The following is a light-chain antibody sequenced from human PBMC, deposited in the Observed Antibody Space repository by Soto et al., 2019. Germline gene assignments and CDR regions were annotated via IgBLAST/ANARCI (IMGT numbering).Light chain of an antibody. CDR2: AAS. CDR3: QSYRNFSWT. Sequence: VIWMTQSPSLLSASTGDRVTIICLMSQGISSYLAWYQQKPGKAPELLIYAASTLESGVPLRFSGSGSGTEFTLTINSLQPDDFATYYCQSYRNFSWTFGQGTKVDI. J-gene: IGKJ1*01. V-gene: IGKV1D-8*03. CDR1: QGISSY.